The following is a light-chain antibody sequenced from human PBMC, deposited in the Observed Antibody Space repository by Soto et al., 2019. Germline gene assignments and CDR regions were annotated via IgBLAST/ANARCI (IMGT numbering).Light chain of an antibody. V-gene: IGLV1-40*01. Sequence: QSVLTQPPSVSAAPGQQVTISCSGSSSNIGAGYEVHWYHQLPGTAPKFLVSGNDNRPSGVPDRLSASKSGTSGSLAITGRQAEDEGHYYCQSYDRGLTAYVFGTGTKVTVL. CDR2: GND. CDR3: QSYDRGLTAYV. CDR1: SSNIGAGYE. J-gene: IGLJ1*01.